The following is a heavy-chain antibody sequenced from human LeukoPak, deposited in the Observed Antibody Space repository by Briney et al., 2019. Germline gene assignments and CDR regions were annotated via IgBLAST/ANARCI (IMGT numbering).Heavy chain of an antibody. V-gene: IGHV4-30-2*02. D-gene: IGHD1-1*01. CDR2: IYHSGST. Sequence: SQTLSLTCAVSSGSISSGGYSWSWIRQPPGKGLEWIGYIYHSGSTYYNPSLKSRVTISVDTSKNQFSLKLSSVTAADAAVYYCARSSTRTTQKIDYWGQGTLVTVSS. CDR1: SGSISSGGYS. CDR3: ARSSTRTTQKIDY. J-gene: IGHJ4*02.